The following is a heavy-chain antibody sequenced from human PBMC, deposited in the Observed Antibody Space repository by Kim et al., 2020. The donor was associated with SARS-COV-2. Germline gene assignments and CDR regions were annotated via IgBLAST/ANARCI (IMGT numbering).Heavy chain of an antibody. D-gene: IGHD5-18*01. CDR2: VYSGGST. J-gene: IGHJ6*02. CDR3: ARDRLLDTAFPSYYYYGMDV. Sequence: GGSLRLSCAASGFTVSSNYMNWVRQAPGKGLEWVAGVYSGGSTYYADSVKGRFTISSDNSKNTLSLQMNSLRAEDTAVYYCARDRLLDTAFPSYYYYGMDVWGQGTTVTVSS. V-gene: IGHV3-66*01. CDR1: GFTVSSNY.